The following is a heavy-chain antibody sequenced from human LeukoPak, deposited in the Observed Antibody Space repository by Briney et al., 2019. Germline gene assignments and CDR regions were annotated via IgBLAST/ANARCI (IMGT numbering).Heavy chain of an antibody. CDR2: IKQDGSAK. J-gene: IGHJ4*02. CDR3: ARWRGSTSERSDY. V-gene: IGHV3-7*01. CDR1: GFTPSDYW. Sequence: GGSLRLSCTASGFTPSDYWMTWVRQAPGKGLEWVANIKQDGSAKYYVDSVKGRFTISRDNAKNSLYLQMDSLRVEDTATYYCARWRGSTSERSDYWGQGTLVTVSS. D-gene: IGHD2-2*01.